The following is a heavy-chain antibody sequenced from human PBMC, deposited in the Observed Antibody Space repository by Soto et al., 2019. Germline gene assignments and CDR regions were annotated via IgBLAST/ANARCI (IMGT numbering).Heavy chain of an antibody. CDR2: IYYSGST. CDR1: GGSISSYY. D-gene: IGHD3-3*01. Sequence: SETLSLTCTVSGGSISSYYWSWIRQPPGKGLEWIGYIYYSGSTNYNPSLKSRVTISVDTSKNQFSLKLSSVTAADTAVYYCASQSYYDFWSGYYKDPNSVSASFDYWGQGTLVTVSS. CDR3: ASQSYYDFWSGYYKDPNSVSASFDY. J-gene: IGHJ4*02. V-gene: IGHV4-59*01.